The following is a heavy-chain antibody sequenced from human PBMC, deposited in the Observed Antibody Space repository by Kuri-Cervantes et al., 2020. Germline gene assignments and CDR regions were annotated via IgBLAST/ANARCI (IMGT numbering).Heavy chain of an antibody. CDR3: ARDFPPLDY. Sequence: GESLKISCAASGFTFSTYAMHWVRQAPGKGLEWVTLMSYDGSREFCADSVKGRFTISRDNSKNTLYLQMNSLTPEDTAVYHCARDFPPLDYWGQGTLVTVSS. J-gene: IGHJ4*02. CDR1: GFTFSTYA. CDR2: MSYDGSRE. V-gene: IGHV3-30-3*01.